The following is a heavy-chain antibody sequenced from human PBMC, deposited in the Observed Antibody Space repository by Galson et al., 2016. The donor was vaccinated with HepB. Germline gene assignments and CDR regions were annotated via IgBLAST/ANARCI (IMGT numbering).Heavy chain of an antibody. D-gene: IGHD3-10*01. Sequence: SLRLSCAASGFIFRNFAMHWVRQSPDKGLQWVAVISFNGGETYFADSVKGRFTISRDNSKNTLFLHMNGLRNEDTAVYYCAKSIMVRGVMSYYFDDWGHGTLVTVSS. V-gene: IGHV3-30*18. J-gene: IGHJ4*01. CDR3: AKSIMVRGVMSYYFDD. CDR2: ISFNGGET. CDR1: GFIFRNFA.